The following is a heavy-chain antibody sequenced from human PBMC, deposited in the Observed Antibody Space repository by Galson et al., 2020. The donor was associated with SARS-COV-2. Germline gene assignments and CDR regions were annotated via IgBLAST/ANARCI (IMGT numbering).Heavy chain of an antibody. CDR1: GFTVSSKY. CDR2: IYSGGTT. V-gene: IGHV3-66*01. CDR3: AREDDKYDAFDI. J-gene: IGHJ3*02. Sequence: GESLKISCAASGFTVSSKYMNWVRQAPEKGLAWVSVIYSGGTTNSADSVKGRFTISSDNSKNTVYLHMNSLRAEDTAMYYCAREDDKYDAFDIWGPGTKVTVSS. D-gene: IGHD3-9*01.